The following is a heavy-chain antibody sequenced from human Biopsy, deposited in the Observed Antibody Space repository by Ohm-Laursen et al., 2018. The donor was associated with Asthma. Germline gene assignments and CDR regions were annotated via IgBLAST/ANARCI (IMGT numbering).Heavy chain of an antibody. D-gene: IGHD2-15*01. CDR1: GFTFSNFA. V-gene: IGHV3-30*01. J-gene: IGHJ4*02. CDR3: GRDYPLVD. Sequence: SLRLSCAASGFTFSNFAMTWVRQAPGKGLEWVGVISKDASTQDYADSVKGRFTMARDNSKNTLDLQMNSLREEDTAVYYCGRDYPLVDWGQGTLVTVSS. CDR2: ISKDASTQ.